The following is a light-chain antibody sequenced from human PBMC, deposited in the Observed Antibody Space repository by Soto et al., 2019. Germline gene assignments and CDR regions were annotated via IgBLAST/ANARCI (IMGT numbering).Light chain of an antibody. V-gene: IGKV3-11*01. CDR3: PQRSDWPPIT. J-gene: IGKJ5*01. CDR1: QSVGTY. Sequence: DIVLTQFPATLSLSPGERATLSCRASQSVGTYLAWYQHKPGQAPRLLIYDASKRAIGIPAWFSGSGSGTDFALTISSLEPEDFAVYYCPQRSDWPPITFGQGTRLEIK. CDR2: DAS.